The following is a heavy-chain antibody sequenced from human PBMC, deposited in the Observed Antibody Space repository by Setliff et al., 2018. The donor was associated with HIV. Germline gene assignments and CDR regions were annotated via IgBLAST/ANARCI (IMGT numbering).Heavy chain of an antibody. CDR2: SHTYNGNV. D-gene: IGHD6-6*01. V-gene: IGHV1-18*01. CDR1: GYTFTTSA. CDR3: ARDRERGQYSSSAVGGYYYYYMDV. Sequence: GASVKVSCKASGYTFTTSAISWVRQAPGQELQWMGWSHTYNGNVNYARKFRGRVTMTTDASTNTAFMELSNLRSEDTAVYYCARDRERGQYSSSAVGGYYYYYMDVWGKGTTVTVSS. J-gene: IGHJ6*03.